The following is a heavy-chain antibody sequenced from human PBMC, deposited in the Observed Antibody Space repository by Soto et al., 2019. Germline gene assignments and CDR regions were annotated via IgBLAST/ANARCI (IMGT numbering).Heavy chain of an antibody. J-gene: IGHJ6*02. CDR2: IIPIFGTA. CDR3: ATPDDYGGNSLDYYGMDV. D-gene: IGHD4-17*01. CDR1: GGTFSSYA. V-gene: IGHV1-69*06. Sequence: QVQLVQSGAEVKKPGSSVKVSCKASGGTFSSYAISWVRQAPGQGLEWMGGIIPIFGTANYAQKFQGRVTITADKSTSTAYMELSSLRSEDTAVYYCATPDDYGGNSLDYYGMDVWGQGTTVTVSS.